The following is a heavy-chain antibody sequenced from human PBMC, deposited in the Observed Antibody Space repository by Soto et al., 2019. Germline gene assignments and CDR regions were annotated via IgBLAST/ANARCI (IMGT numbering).Heavy chain of an antibody. CDR1: GFTFSSYS. CDR2: ISSSSSYI. V-gene: IGHV3-21*01. CDR3: ARDRYTAMAPLDAFDI. J-gene: IGHJ3*02. D-gene: IGHD5-18*01. Sequence: GSLRLSCAASGFTFSSYSMNWVRQAPGKGLEWVSSISSSSSYIYYADSVKGRFTISRDNAKNSLYLQMNSLRAEDTAVYYCARDRYTAMAPLDAFDIWGQGTMVTVS.